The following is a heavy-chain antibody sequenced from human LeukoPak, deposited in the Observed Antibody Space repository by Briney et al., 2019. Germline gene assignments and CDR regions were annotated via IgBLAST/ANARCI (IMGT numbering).Heavy chain of an antibody. D-gene: IGHD3-22*01. CDR3: ARQGLREYYYDSRGELDY. V-gene: IGHV4-59*08. J-gene: IGHJ4*02. CDR1: GGSISSHY. CDR2: IYYSGST. Sequence: SETLSLTCTVSGGSISSHYWSWIRQPPGKGLEWIGYIYYSGSTNYNPSLKSRVTISVDTSKNQFSLKLSSVTAADTAVYYCARQGLREYYYDSRGELDYWGQGTLVTVSS.